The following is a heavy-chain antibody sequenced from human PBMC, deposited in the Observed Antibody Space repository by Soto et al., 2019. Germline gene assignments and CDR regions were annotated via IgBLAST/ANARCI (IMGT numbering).Heavy chain of an antibody. CDR2: ISYDGSNK. J-gene: IGHJ3*02. CDR3: AKVVESGLWAFDI. D-gene: IGHD1-26*01. Sequence: GGSLRLSCAASGFTFSSYGMHWVRQAPGKGLEWVAVISYDGSNKYYADSVKGRFTISRDNSKNTLYLQMNSLRAEDTAVYYCAKVVESGLWAFDIWGQGAMVTVSS. CDR1: GFTFSSYG. V-gene: IGHV3-30*18.